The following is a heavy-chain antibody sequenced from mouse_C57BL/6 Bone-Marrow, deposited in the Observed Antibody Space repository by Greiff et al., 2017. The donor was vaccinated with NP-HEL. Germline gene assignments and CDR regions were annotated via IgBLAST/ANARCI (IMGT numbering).Heavy chain of an antibody. J-gene: IGHJ4*01. CDR1: GYTFTDYY. V-gene: IGHV1-19*01. Sequence: EVQLQQSGPVLVKPGASVKMSCKASGYTFTDYYMNWVKQSHGKSLEWIGVINPYNGGTSYNQKCKGKATLTVDKSSSTAYMELNSLTSEDSAVYYCARWSDYLYYYAMDYWGQGTSVTVSS. D-gene: IGHD2-4*01. CDR2: INPYNGGT. CDR3: ARWSDYLYYYAMDY.